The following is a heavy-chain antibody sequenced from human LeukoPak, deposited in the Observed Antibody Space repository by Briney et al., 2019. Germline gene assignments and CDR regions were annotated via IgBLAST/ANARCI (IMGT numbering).Heavy chain of an antibody. CDR3: AKKVGLVSAPLYYFDV. CDR2: ISGPAGRW. Sequence: GGSLRVSRAASGVTFCSYAMSWVRQAPGEGLEWGSDISGPAGRWDYAHSVKGRFTISRDNSKNTLFLQMNSLRAEDTAIYYCAKKVGLVSAPLYYFDVWGQGTLVTVSS. D-gene: IGHD5/OR15-5a*01. V-gene: IGHV3-23*01. J-gene: IGHJ4*02. CDR1: GVTFCSYA.